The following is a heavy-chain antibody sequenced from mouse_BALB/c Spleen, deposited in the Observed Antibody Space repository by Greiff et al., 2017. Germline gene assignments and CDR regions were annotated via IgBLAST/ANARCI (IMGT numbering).Heavy chain of an antibody. J-gene: IGHJ3*01. D-gene: IGHD1-2*01. CDR1: GFTFSSYA. CDR3: ARGGNYGTWFAY. V-gene: IGHV5-9-4*01. CDR2: ISSGGSYT. Sequence: EVMLVESGGGLVKPGGSLKLSCAASGFTFSSYAMSWVRQSPEKRLEWVAEISSGGSYTYYPDTVTGRFTISRDNAKNTLYLEMSSLRSEDTAMYYCARGGNYGTWFAYWGQGTLVTVSA.